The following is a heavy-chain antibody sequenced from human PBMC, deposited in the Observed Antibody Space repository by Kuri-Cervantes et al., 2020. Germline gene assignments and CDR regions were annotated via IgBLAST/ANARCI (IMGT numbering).Heavy chain of an antibody. J-gene: IGHJ4*02. CDR1: EYTFTQFH. CDR2: INPIDGGT. V-gene: IGHV1-46*01. D-gene: IGHD2-21*01. CDR3: ARGFSSERPVMTDY. Sequence: ASVKVSCKASEYTFTQFHIHWVRQAPGQGLEWMGIINPIDGGTTYAQKFQARVTMTRDTSTSTVDMELTSLRSEDTAVYYCARGFSSERPVMTDYWGQGTLVTVSS.